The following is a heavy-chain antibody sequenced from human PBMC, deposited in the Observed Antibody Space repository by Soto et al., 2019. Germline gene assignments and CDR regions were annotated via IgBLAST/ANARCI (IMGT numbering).Heavy chain of an antibody. D-gene: IGHD1-26*01. V-gene: IGHV3-30*18. CDR3: AKEGGLSGSYYISSSYYFDY. Sequence: GGSLRLSCVASGLSFSIYGMHWVRRAPGKGLEWVAVISYDGRIERYADSVKGRFTISRDNSKNTLYLQMNSLRAEDTSVYYCAKEGGLSGSYYISSSYYFDYWGQGTLVTVSS. CDR2: ISYDGRIE. J-gene: IGHJ4*02. CDR1: GLSFSIYG.